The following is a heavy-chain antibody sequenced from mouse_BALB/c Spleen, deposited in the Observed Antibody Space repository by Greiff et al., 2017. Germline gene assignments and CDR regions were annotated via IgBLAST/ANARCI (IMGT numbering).Heavy chain of an antibody. CDR1: GFNIKDTY. CDR2: IDPANGNT. D-gene: IGHD3-3*01. Sequence: VQLQQSGAELVKPGASVKLSCTASGFNIKDTYMHWVKQRPEQGLEWIGRIDPANGNTKYDPKFQGKATITADTSSNTAYLQLSSLTTEDSAIYYCARQGGRRYFDVWGAGTTVTVSS. CDR3: ARQGGRRYFDV. J-gene: IGHJ1*01. V-gene: IGHV14-3*02.